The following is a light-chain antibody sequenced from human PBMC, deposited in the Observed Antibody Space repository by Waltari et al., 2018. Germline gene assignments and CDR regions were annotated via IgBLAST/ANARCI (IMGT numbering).Light chain of an antibody. CDR2: GAS. J-gene: IGKJ1*01. CDR1: QSVSSN. CDR3: QQYNNWPQT. V-gene: IGKV3-15*01. Sequence: EILMTQSPATLSVSLGERAPLSCRASQSVSSNLAWYQQKPGQVPSLLIYGASTRATGIPARFSGSGSGTEFTLTISSLQSEDFAVYYCQQYNNWPQTFGQGTKVEIK.